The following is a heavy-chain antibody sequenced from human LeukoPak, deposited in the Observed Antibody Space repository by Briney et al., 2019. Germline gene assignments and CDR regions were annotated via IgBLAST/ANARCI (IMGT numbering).Heavy chain of an antibody. CDR3: ARILLGRRWGMHQLGTFDY. V-gene: IGHV1-2*02. J-gene: IGHJ4*02. D-gene: IGHD6-13*01. CDR1: GYTFTGYY. CDR2: INPNSGGT. Sequence: GASVKVSCKASGYTFTGYYMHWVRQAPGQGLEWMGWINPNSGGTNYAQKFQGRVTMTRDTSISTAYMELSRLRSDDTAVYYCARILLGRRWGMHQLGTFDYWGQGTLVTVSS.